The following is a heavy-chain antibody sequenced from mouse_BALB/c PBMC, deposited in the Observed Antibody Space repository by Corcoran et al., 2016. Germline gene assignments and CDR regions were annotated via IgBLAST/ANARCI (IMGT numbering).Heavy chain of an antibody. J-gene: IGHJ4*01. CDR3: ARGGVRLGYAMDY. CDR1: GFNIKDTY. Sequence: EVQLQQSGAELVKPGASVKLSCTASGFNIKDTYMHWVKQRPEQGLEWIGRIDPANGNTKYDPKFQGKATITADTSSNTAYLQLSSLTSEDTAVYYCARGGVRLGYAMDYWGQGTSVTVSS. V-gene: IGHV14-3*02. CDR2: IDPANGNT. D-gene: IGHD2-14*01.